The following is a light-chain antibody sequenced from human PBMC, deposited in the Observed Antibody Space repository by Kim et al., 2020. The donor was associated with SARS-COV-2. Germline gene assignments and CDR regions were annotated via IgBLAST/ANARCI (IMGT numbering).Light chain of an antibody. CDR1: QNIGSW. Sequence: DIQMTQSPSTLSASLGDRVTITCRASQNIGSWVAWYQQKPGKAPTLLIYKASSLERGVPSRFSGSGSGTEFTLTISSLQPDDFASYYCQDYSTYPLTFGGGTKVEI. CDR3: QDYSTYPLT. V-gene: IGKV1-5*03. J-gene: IGKJ4*01. CDR2: KAS.